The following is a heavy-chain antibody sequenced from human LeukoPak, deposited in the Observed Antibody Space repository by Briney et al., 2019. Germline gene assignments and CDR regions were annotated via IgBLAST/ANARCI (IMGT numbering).Heavy chain of an antibody. J-gene: IGHJ3*02. D-gene: IGHD3-10*01. CDR1: GGSISSYY. V-gene: IGHV4-4*07. CDR3: ASSGSRSAFDI. Sequence: SETLSLTCTVSGGSISSYYWSWIRQPAGKGLEWIGRIYTSGSTNYNPSLKSRVTISVDTSKNQFSLKLSSVTAADTAVYYCASSGSRSAFDIWGQGTMVTVSS. CDR2: IYTSGST.